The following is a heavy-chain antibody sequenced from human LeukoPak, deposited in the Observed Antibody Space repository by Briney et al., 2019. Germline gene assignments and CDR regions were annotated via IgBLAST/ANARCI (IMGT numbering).Heavy chain of an antibody. J-gene: IGHJ5*02. Sequence: ASVKVSCKASGNTFTSYDINWVRQATGQGLEWMGWMNPNSGNAGYAQKFQGRVTMTRNTSISTAYMELSSLRSEDTAVYYCARGRGAADNWFDPRGQGTLVTVSS. D-gene: IGHD6-13*01. CDR2: MNPNSGNA. CDR1: GNTFTSYD. CDR3: ARGRGAADNWFDP. V-gene: IGHV1-8*01.